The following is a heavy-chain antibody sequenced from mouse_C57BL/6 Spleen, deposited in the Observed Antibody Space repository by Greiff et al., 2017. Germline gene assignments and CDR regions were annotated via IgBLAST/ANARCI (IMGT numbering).Heavy chain of an antibody. J-gene: IGHJ3*01. Sequence: EVKLMESGPGLVKPSQSLSLTCSVTGYSITSGYYWNWIRQFPGNKLEWMGYISYDGSNNYNPSLKNRISITRDTSKNQFFLKLNSVTTEDTATYYCARGNYDYEFAYWGQGTLVTVSA. CDR3: ARGNYDYEFAY. CDR2: ISYDGSN. D-gene: IGHD2-4*01. CDR1: GYSITSGYY. V-gene: IGHV3-6*01.